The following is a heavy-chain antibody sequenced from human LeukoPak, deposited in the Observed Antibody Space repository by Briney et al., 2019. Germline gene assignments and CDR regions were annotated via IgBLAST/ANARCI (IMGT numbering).Heavy chain of an antibody. V-gene: IGHV4-59*01. CDR2: IYHSGST. CDR3: ARAYGDSY. D-gene: IGHD4-17*01. Sequence: ASETLSLTCTVSGGSISSYYWSWIRQPPGKGLEWIGYIYHSGSTNYNPSLKSRVTISVDTSKNQFSLKLSSVTAADTAVYYCARAYGDSYWGQGTLVTVSS. CDR1: GGSISSYY. J-gene: IGHJ4*02.